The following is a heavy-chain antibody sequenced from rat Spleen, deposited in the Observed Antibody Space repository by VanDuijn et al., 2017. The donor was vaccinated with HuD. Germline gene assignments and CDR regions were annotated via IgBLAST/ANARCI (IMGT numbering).Heavy chain of an antibody. Sequence: EVQLVESGGGLVQPGRSLILSCAASGFTFSHYGMAWVRQTPTKGLEWVATISYDGRSTYYRDSVRGRFTVSRDNAKSILSLQMDSLRSEDTATYFCARLGGLRNWFAYWGQGTLVTVSS. CDR2: ISYDGRST. CDR1: GFTFSHYG. V-gene: IGHV5-29*01. J-gene: IGHJ3*01. CDR3: ARLGGLRNWFAY. D-gene: IGHD4-3*01.